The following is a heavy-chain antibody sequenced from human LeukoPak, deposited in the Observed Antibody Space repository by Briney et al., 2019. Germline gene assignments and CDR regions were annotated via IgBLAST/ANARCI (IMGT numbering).Heavy chain of an antibody. CDR2: INHSGST. CDR3: ARHVRSGWLPKRGCFDY. D-gene: IGHD3-10*01. Sequence: PSETLSLTCAVYGGSFSGYYWSWIRQPPGKGLEWIGEINHSGSTNYNPSLKSRVTISVDTSKNQFSLKLSSVTAADTAVYYCARHVRSGWLPKRGCFDYWGQGTLVTVSS. V-gene: IGHV4-34*01. J-gene: IGHJ4*02. CDR1: GGSFSGYY.